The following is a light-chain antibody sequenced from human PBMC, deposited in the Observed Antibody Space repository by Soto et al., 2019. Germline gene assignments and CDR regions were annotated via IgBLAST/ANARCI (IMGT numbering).Light chain of an antibody. Sequence: DIQMTQSPFTLSASVGDRVTITWRASQSISSWLAWYQQKPGKAPKLLIYDASSLESGVPSRFSGSGSGTEFTLTISSLLPDDFATYYCQQYNSYWTFGQGTKVDIK. J-gene: IGKJ1*01. V-gene: IGKV1-5*01. CDR3: QQYNSYWT. CDR2: DAS. CDR1: QSISSW.